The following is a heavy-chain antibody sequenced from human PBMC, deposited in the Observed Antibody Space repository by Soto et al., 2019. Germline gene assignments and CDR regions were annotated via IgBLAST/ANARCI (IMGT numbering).Heavy chain of an antibody. CDR3: ARGNTVLPDYYYGLDV. CDR1: GGSVNSGSYY. Sequence: TCTVSGGSVNSGSYYWSWIRQPPGKGLEWIGYIYYSGSTKYNPSLKSRVTISVDRSKNQFSLKLSSVTAADTAVYYCARGNTVLPDYYYGLDVWGQGTTVTVSS. CDR2: IYYSGST. V-gene: IGHV4-61*01. J-gene: IGHJ6*02. D-gene: IGHD4-17*01.